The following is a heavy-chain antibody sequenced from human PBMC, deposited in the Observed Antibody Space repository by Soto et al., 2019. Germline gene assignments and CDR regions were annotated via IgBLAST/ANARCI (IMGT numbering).Heavy chain of an antibody. V-gene: IGHV4-4*02. D-gene: IGHD2-21*02. CDR1: GASISTTNW. Sequence: QVQLQESGPGLVKPSGTLSLTCAVSGASISTTNWWSWVRQTPGKGLEWIGEISHGGSTNYNPSLKRRVTLALDKSNNPDHMKRNTVNAADTAVYYCAPRGVATVGRRDVYWGQRTLVTVSS. CDR3: APRGVATVGRRDVY. CDR2: ISHGGST. J-gene: IGHJ4*02.